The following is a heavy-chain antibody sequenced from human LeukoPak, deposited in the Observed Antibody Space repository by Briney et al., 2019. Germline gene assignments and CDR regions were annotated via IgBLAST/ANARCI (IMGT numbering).Heavy chain of an antibody. V-gene: IGHV4-39*07. CDR3: ASGRSDYYDSSGYYPRGFDY. J-gene: IGHJ4*02. Sequence: SETLSLTCSVSGGSITSSSHYWSWIRQPPGKGLEWIGEINHSGSTNYNPSLKSRVTISVDTSKNQFSLKLSSVTAADTAVYYCASGRSDYYDSSGYYPRGFDYWGQGTLVTVSS. CDR1: GGSITSSSHY. D-gene: IGHD3-22*01. CDR2: INHSGST.